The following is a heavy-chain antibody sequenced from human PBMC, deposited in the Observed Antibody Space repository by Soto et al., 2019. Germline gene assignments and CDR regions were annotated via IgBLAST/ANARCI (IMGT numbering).Heavy chain of an antibody. CDR1: GGSISSYY. D-gene: IGHD3-3*01. V-gene: IGHV4-59*01. CDR2: IYYSGST. Sequence: PSETLSLTCTVSGGSISSYYWSWIRQPPGKGLEWIGYIYYSGSTNYNPSLKSRVTISVDTSKNQFSLKLSSVTAADTAVYYCARDLRDLDFWTNYYYGMDVSGQGTTVTVSS. J-gene: IGHJ6*02. CDR3: ARDLRDLDFWTNYYYGMDV.